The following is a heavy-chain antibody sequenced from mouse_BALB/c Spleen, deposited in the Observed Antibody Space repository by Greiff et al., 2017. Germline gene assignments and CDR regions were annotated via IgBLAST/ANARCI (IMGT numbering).Heavy chain of an antibody. CDR1: GFSLTSYG. J-gene: IGHJ3*01. CDR2: IWSGGST. Sequence: QVQLQQSGPGLVQPSQSLSITCTVSGFSLTSYGVHWVRQSPGKGLECLGVIWSGGSTDYNAAFISRLSISKDNSKSQVFFKMNSLQADDTAIYYCASSPYYGNLAWFAYWGQGTLVTVSA. CDR3: ASSPYYGNLAWFAY. D-gene: IGHD2-10*01. V-gene: IGHV2-4-1*01.